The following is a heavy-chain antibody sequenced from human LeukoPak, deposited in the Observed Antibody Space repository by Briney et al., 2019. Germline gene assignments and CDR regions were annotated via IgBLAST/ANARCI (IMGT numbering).Heavy chain of an antibody. CDR2: ISAYNGNT. CDR3: ARDHQVGPTDY. V-gene: IGHV1-18*01. CDR1: SYTFTSYG. Sequence: GASVKVSCKASSYTFTSYGISWVRQAPGQGLEWMGWISAYNGNTNYGQKLQGRVTMTTDTSTSTAYMELRSLKSDDTAVYYCARDHQVGPTDYWGQGTLVTVSS. D-gene: IGHD1-26*01. J-gene: IGHJ4*02.